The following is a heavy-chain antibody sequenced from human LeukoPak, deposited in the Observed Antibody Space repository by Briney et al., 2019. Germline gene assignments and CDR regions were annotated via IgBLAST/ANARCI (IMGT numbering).Heavy chain of an antibody. V-gene: IGHV1-69*04. J-gene: IGHJ5*02. Sequence: SVKVSFKASGGTFSSYAISWVRQAPGQGLEWMGRIIPILGIANYAQKFQGRVTITADKSTSTAYMELSSLRSEDTAVYYCARENIVVVPAATQQLNWFDPWGQGTLVTVSS. CDR3: ARENIVVVPAATQQLNWFDP. CDR2: IIPILGIA. D-gene: IGHD2-2*01. CDR1: GGTFSSYA.